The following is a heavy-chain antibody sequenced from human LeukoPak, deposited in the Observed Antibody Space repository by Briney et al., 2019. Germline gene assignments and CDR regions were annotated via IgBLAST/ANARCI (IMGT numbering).Heavy chain of an antibody. CDR3: AREAVYGEFDY. CDR2: IIPIFGTA. V-gene: IGHV1-69*05. D-gene: IGHD3-10*01. J-gene: IGHJ4*02. Sequence: GASVKVSCKASGYTFTGYYMHWVRQAPGQGLEWMGGIIPIFGTANYAQKFQGRVTITTDESTSTAYMELRSLRSDDTAVYYCAREAVYGEFDYWGQGTLVTVSS. CDR1: GYTFTGYY.